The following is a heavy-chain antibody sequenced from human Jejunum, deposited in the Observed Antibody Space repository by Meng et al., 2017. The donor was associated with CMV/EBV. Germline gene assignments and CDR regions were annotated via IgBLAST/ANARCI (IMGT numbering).Heavy chain of an antibody. Sequence: ASGYPFTDYVYHWVRQAPGQGLEWMGWMNPNSGGTRYAQKFQGKVTMTRDTSINMAYMELSGLTSADTAVYYCARVVMAEQQLDYWGQGTLVTVSS. V-gene: IGHV1-2*02. CDR1: GYPFTDYV. CDR3: ARVVMAEQQLDY. D-gene: IGHD1/OR15-1a*01. J-gene: IGHJ4*02. CDR2: MNPNSGGT.